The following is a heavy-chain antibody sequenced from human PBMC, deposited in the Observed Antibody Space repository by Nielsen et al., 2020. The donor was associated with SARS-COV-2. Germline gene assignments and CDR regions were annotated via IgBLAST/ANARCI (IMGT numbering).Heavy chain of an antibody. V-gene: IGHV3-30*18. CDR1: GFTFSSCD. Sequence: GESLKISCVASGFTFSSCDMHWVRQAPGKGLEWVAVISYDGSDKYYADSVKGRFTISRDNSKNTLYLQMNSLRAEETAVYYCAKGVVISWFDPWGQGTLVTVSS. CDR3: AKGVVISWFDP. D-gene: IGHD3-22*01. CDR2: ISYDGSDK. J-gene: IGHJ5*02.